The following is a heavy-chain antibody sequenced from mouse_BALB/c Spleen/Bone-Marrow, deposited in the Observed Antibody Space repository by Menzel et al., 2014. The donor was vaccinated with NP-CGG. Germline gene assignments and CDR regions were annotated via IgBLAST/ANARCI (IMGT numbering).Heavy chain of an antibody. D-gene: IGHD1-2*01. V-gene: IGHV4-1*02. CDR1: GFDFSRSW. CDR3: ARPGYYGYQDV. Sequence: EVMLVESGGGLVQPGGSLKFSCAASGFDFSRSWMTWVRQAPGKGLEWIGEINPDSSTINYTPSLKDKFIISRDNAKNTRYLQMSKVRSEDTALYYCARPGYYGYQDVWGAGTTVTVSS. CDR2: INPDSSTI. J-gene: IGHJ1*01.